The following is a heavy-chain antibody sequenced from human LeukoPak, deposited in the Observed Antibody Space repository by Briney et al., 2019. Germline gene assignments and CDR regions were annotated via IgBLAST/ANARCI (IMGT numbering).Heavy chain of an antibody. CDR3: ARSFDN. J-gene: IGHJ4*02. V-gene: IGHV3-30-3*01. CDR2: ISYDGSNK. Sequence: GRSLRLSCAASGFTFSSYAMHWVRQAPGKGLEWVAVISYDGSNKYYADSVKGRFTISRDNAKNSLYLQMNSLRAEDTGVYYCARSFDNWGQGALVTVSS. CDR1: GFTFSSYA.